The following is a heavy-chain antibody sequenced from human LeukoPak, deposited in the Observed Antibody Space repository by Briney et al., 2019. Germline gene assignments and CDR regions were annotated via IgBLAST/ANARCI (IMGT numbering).Heavy chain of an antibody. Sequence: ASVKVSCKASGGTFSSYAISWVRQAPGQGLEWMGGIIPIFGTANYAQKFQGRVTITADESTSTAYMELSSLRSEDTAVYYWAQTRWLQLGWYFDYWGQGTLVTVSS. CDR1: GGTFSSYA. CDR2: IIPIFGTA. J-gene: IGHJ4*02. CDR3: AQTRWLQLGWYFDY. D-gene: IGHD5-24*01. V-gene: IGHV1-69*13.